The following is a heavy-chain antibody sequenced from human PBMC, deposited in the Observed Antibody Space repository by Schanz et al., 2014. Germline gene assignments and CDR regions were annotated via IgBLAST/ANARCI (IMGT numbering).Heavy chain of an antibody. J-gene: IGHJ6*03. Sequence: QVQLVQSGAEVRKPGASVKVSCKASGYTFISYGISWVRQAPGQGLEWMGWISAYNGHTDYAQKLQGRVTLTTDTATSTAYMELRSLRSEDTAVYYCAGTYCSSTSCYTGYYYMDVWGKGTTVTVSS. CDR3: AGTYCSSTSCYTGYYYMDV. D-gene: IGHD2-2*02. V-gene: IGHV1-18*01. CDR2: ISAYNGHT. CDR1: GYTFISYG.